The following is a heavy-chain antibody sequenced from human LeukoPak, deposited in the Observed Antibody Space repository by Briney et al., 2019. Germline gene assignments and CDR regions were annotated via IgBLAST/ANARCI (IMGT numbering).Heavy chain of an antibody. CDR2: SGSGGST. CDR3: AKGTKWNYQGAFDS. V-gene: IGHV3-23*01. CDR1: GFTINIYA. Sequence: GGSLRLSCAASGFTINIYAMNWVRQAPGKGLEWVSFSGSGGSTYYADSVKGRFTISRDNSKNTLYLQINSLRAEDTAIYYCAKGTKWNYQGAFDSWGQGTLVIVSS. J-gene: IGHJ4*02. D-gene: IGHD1-7*01.